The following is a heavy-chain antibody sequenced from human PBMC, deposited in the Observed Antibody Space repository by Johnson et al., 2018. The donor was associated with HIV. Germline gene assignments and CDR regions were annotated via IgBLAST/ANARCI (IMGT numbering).Heavy chain of an antibody. J-gene: IGHJ3*02. CDR1: GFTVKSNY. Sequence: EVQLVDSGGGLVQPGGSLRLSCAVSGFTVKSNYINWVRQAPGKGLECVSGIYSGGRTYYADSVKGRFPISRDNSKNTLYLQMNSLRAEDTAVYFCARDRRYYDSSGYYHDAFDIWGQGTMVTVSS. CDR3: ARDRRYYDSSGYYHDAFDI. D-gene: IGHD3-22*01. CDR2: IYSGGRT. V-gene: IGHV3-66*01.